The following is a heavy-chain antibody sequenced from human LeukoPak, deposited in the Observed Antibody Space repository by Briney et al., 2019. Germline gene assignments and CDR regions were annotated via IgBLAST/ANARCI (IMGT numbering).Heavy chain of an antibody. CDR3: AREIFNGFDI. J-gene: IGHJ3*02. CDR1: GFTFRSYA. V-gene: IGHV3-30-3*01. Sequence: QPGRSLRLSCAGSGFTFRSYAMHWVRQAPGKGLEWVAVISYDGSNKDYADSVEGRFTISRDNSKNTLFLQMNSLRAEDTAVYYCAREIFNGFDIWGQGTMVTVSS. CDR2: ISYDGSNK.